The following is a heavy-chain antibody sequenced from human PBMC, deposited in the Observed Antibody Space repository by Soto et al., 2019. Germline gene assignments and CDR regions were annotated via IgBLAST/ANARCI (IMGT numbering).Heavy chain of an antibody. D-gene: IGHD1-26*01. V-gene: IGHV3-23*01. CDR3: AKDQGGSYYYFDY. CDR1: GFTFSSNA. J-gene: IGHJ4*02. CDR2: STGSGGST. Sequence: GGSLRLSCAASGFTFSSNAMSWVRQTPGKGLEWVSGSTGSGGSTYYADSVKGRFTISRDNSKNTLYLQMNSLRAEDTAVYYCAKDQGGSYYYFDYWGQGTLVTVSS.